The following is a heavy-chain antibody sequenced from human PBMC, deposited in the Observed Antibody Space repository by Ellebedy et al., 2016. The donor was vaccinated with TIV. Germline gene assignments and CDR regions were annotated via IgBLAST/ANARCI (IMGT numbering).Heavy chain of an antibody. V-gene: IGHV3-11*06. CDR3: ARAREIFGVVIPSDV. CDR2: ISSSSTYTKYT. CDR1: GFTFSDYY. J-gene: IGHJ6*02. D-gene: IGHD3-3*01. Sequence: GESLKISCAASGFTFSDYYMSWIRQAPGQGLEWVSYISSSSTYTKYTNYADSVKGRFTISRNHAKNSLYLQMNSLRAEDTAVYYCARAREIFGVVIPSDVWGQGTTVTGSS.